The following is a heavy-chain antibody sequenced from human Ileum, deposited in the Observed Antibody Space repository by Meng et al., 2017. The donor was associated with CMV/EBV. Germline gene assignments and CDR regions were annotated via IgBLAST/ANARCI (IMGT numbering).Heavy chain of an antibody. CDR3: VRGGSTTAFDI. V-gene: IGHV3-53*01. CDR1: EFTVSSTY. D-gene: IGHD2-2*01. J-gene: IGHJ3*02. CDR2: MYPTGDA. Sequence: EVKVLGAGRALIQPGWSLRLSCAASEFTVSSTYMSWVRQAPGKGLEWLSVMYPTGDAYYADSVRGRLSISRDNSNNVLFFQMDSLTAEDTALYYCVRGGSTTAFDIWGQGTMVTVSS.